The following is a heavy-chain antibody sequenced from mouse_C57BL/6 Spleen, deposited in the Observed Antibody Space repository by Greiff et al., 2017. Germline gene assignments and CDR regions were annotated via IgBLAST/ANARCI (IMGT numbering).Heavy chain of an antibody. CDR3: ARKDDGYYGYFDV. J-gene: IGHJ1*03. CDR1: GYTFTSYW. CDR2: IHPNSGST. V-gene: IGHV1-64*01. Sequence: QVQLQQPGAELVKPGASVKLSCKASGYTFTSYWMHWVKQRPGQGLEWIGKIHPNSGSTNYNEKFKSKATLTVDKSSSTAYMQLSSLTSEDSAVYYCARKDDGYYGYFDVWGTGTTVTVSS. D-gene: IGHD2-3*01.